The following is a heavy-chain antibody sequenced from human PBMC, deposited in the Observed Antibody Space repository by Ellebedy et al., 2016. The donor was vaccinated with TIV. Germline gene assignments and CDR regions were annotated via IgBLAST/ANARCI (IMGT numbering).Heavy chain of an antibody. CDR3: AKDMGVYIYALYYYYGMDV. V-gene: IGHV3-30*18. J-gene: IGHJ6*02. CDR1: GFTFSSYG. CDR2: ISYDGSNK. Sequence: PGGSLRLSCAASGFTFSSYGMPWVRQAQGKGLEWVAVISYDGSNKYYAVSVKGRFTISRDNSKNTLYLQMNSLRAEDTALYYCAKDMGVYIYALYYYYGMDVWGQGTTVTVSS. D-gene: IGHD5-18*01.